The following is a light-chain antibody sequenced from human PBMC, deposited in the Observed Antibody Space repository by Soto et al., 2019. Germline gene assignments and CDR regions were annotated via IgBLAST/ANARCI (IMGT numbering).Light chain of an antibody. CDR3: QQYGA. J-gene: IGKJ1*01. CDR1: ASISSW. V-gene: IGKV1-5*03. CDR2: KSS. Sequence: DIQMTQSPSTLSASVGDRVTITCRASASISSWLAWYQQQPGKAPKLLIYKSSILENGVPSRFSGGGSGTEFTLTISSLRPDDFATYYCQQYGAFGQGTKVDI.